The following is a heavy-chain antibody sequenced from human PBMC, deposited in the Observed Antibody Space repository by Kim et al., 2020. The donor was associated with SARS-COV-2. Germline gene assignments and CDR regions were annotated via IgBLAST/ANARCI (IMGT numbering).Heavy chain of an antibody. V-gene: IGHV1-69*01. D-gene: IGHD3-22*01. Sequence: KFQGRVTITADESTSTAYMELSSLRSEDTAVYYCARGTYYYDSSGYRFDYWGQGTLVTVSS. J-gene: IGHJ4*02. CDR3: ARGTYYYDSSGYRFDY.